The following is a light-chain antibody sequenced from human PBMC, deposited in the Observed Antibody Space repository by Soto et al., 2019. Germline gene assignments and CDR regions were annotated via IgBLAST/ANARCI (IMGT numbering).Light chain of an antibody. CDR3: LQHSSFPYT. V-gene: IGKV1-17*03. Sequence: DIQMTQSPSAVSASVGDRVTITCRASQDITNFLAWFQQKPGKVPERLIFGASSLQSGVPSRFSGSGSGTEFTLTSSSLQPEDFATYYCLQHSSFPYTFGQGTRLEI. CDR1: QDITNF. J-gene: IGKJ2*01. CDR2: GAS.